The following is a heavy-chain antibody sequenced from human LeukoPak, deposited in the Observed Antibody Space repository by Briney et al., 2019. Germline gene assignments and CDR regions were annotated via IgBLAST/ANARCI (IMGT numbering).Heavy chain of an antibody. CDR2: IYYSGNT. CDR3: ARLRSDSSSWYLAY. V-gene: IGHV4-39*01. Sequence: SETLSLTCTVSGGSISSSSCYWGWIRQPPGKGLEWIGSIYYSGNTYYNPSLKSRVTISVDTSKNQFSLKLSSVTAADTAVYYCARLRSDSSSWYLAYWGQGTLVTVSS. CDR1: GGSISSSSCY. J-gene: IGHJ4*02. D-gene: IGHD6-13*01.